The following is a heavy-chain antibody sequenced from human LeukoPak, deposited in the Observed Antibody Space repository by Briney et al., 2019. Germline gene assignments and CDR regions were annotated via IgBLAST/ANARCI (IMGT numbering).Heavy chain of an antibody. J-gene: IGHJ5*02. CDR3: AKDRSCSSTSCYENWFDP. V-gene: IGHV3-23*01. CDR2: ISGSGGST. D-gene: IGHD2-2*01. Sequence: GGSLRLSCAASGFTFSSFSMNWVRQAPGKGLEWVSAISGSGGSTYYADSVKGRFTISRDNSKNTLYLQMNSLRAEDTAVYYCAKDRSCSSTSCYENWFDPWGQGTLVTVSS. CDR1: GFTFSSFS.